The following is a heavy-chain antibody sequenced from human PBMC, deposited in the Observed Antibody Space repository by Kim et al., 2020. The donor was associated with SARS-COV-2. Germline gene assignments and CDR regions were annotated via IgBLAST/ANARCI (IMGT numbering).Heavy chain of an antibody. CDR2: IKHSGTT. Sequence: SETLSLTCAVYGGSFSDYYWHWIRQTPGKGLEWIGEIKHSGTTNYYPAPRSRVTISLDTSKNQFSLRLISVTAADTAVYYCARWGPHTLTQYYGMNYWGQGTLVTVSS. D-gene: IGHD3-9*01. V-gene: IGHV4-34*01. J-gene: IGHJ4*02. CDR1: GGSFSDYY. CDR3: ARWGPHTLTQYYGMNY.